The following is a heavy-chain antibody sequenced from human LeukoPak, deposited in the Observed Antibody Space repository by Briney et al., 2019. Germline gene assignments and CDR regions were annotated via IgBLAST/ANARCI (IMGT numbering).Heavy chain of an antibody. CDR2: ISYDGSNK. CDR3: AKTLRFLEWLSFFDY. CDR1: GFTFSSYG. Sequence: GGSLRLSCAASGFTFSSYGMHWVRQAPGKGLEWVAVISYDGSNKYYADSVKGRFTISRANSKNTLYLQMNSLRAEDTAVYYCAKTLRFLEWLSFFDYWGQGTLVTVSS. V-gene: IGHV3-30*18. J-gene: IGHJ4*02. D-gene: IGHD3-3*01.